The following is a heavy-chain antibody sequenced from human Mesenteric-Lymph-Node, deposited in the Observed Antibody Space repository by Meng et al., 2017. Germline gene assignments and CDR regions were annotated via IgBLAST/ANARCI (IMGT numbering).Heavy chain of an antibody. CDR1: GGSSSSKGYY. CDR3: ARRRGGSGRDC. Sequence: QLWRQESGQGLVKPSETLSLTGTFFGGSSSSKGYYWDWVGQPPGKGLEWIGAIYHSPSTSYNPSLQSRVTMFVDTSKNQFSLMLTSVTATDTAVYYCARRRGGSGRDCWGQGTLVTASS. D-gene: IGHD3-10*01. J-gene: IGHJ4*02. CDR2: IYHSPST. V-gene: IGHV4-39*01.